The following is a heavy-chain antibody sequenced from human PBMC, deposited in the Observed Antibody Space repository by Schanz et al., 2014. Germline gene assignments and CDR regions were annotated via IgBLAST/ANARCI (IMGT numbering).Heavy chain of an antibody. CDR2: INGDGSRT. J-gene: IGHJ3*02. V-gene: IGHV3-74*02. Sequence: EVQLVESGGGLVQPGGSLRLSCSASGFTFSPYCMHWVRQAPGKGLVWVSRINGDGSRTAYADSVKGRFTISRDNAKNTLYLQMNSLRAEDTAVYYCAKSDAFDIWGQGTLVTVSS. CDR1: GFTFSPYC. CDR3: AKSDAFDI.